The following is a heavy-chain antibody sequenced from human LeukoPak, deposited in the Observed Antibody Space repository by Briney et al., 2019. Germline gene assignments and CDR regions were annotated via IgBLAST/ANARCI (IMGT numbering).Heavy chain of an antibody. D-gene: IGHD6-13*01. V-gene: IGHV1-46*01. Sequence: ASVKVSCKASGYTFTSYGISWVRQAPGQGLEWMGIINPSGSYTSYAQKFQGRVTMTRDMSTSTVYMELSSLRSEDTAVYYCATTDHSSSWYLLDYWGQGTLVTVSS. J-gene: IGHJ4*02. CDR2: INPSGSYT. CDR3: ATTDHSSSWYLLDY. CDR1: GYTFTSYG.